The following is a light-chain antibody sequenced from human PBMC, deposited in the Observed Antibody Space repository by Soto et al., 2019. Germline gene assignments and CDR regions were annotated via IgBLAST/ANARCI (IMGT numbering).Light chain of an antibody. CDR3: QQYDNLPLT. V-gene: IGKV1-33*01. CDR1: QDISNY. Sequence: DIQMTQSTSSLSASVGDRVTITCQASQDISNYLNWYQQKPGKAPKLLIYDASNLETGVPSRFSGSGSGTDFTFTISILQPEDIATYYCQQYDNLPLTFGGGTKVEIK. J-gene: IGKJ4*01. CDR2: DAS.